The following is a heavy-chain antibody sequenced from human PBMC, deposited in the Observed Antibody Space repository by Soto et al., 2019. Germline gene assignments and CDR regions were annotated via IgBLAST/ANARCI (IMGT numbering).Heavy chain of an antibody. J-gene: IGHJ4*02. CDR2: ISSSGSTI. V-gene: IGHV3-11*01. Sequence: GGSLRLSCAASGFTFSDYYMSWIRQAPGKGLEWVSYISSSGSTIYYADSVKGRFTTSRDNAKNSLYLQMNSLRAEDTAVYYCARDSKTYYDILTGYYAAVDYWGQGTLVTVSS. D-gene: IGHD3-9*01. CDR3: ARDSKTYYDILTGYYAAVDY. CDR1: GFTFSDYY.